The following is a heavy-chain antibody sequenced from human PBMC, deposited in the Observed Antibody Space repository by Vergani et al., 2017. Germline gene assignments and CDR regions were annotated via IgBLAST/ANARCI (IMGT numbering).Heavy chain of an antibody. D-gene: IGHD3-22*01. V-gene: IGHV1-69*01. J-gene: IGHJ3*02. Sequence: QVQLVQSGAEVKKPGSSVKVSCKASGGTFSSYAISWVRQAPGQGLEWMGGIIPIFGTANYAQKFQGRVTITADESTSTAYMELSCLRSEDTAVYYCARDRGYYYDSSGYHGAFDIWGQGTMVTVSS. CDR2: IIPIFGTA. CDR3: ARDRGYYYDSSGYHGAFDI. CDR1: GGTFSSYA.